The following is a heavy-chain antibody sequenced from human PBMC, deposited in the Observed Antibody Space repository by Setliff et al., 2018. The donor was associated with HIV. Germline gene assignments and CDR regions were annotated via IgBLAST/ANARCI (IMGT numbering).Heavy chain of an antibody. D-gene: IGHD6-19*01. Sequence: PGGSLRLSCAASGFTFSSYSMNWVRQAPGKGLEWVSYISSSSSTIYYADSVKGRFTISRDNSKNTLYLQMNSLRAEDTAVYYCAKDLSSGWSNDAFDIWGQGTMVTVSS. CDR3: AKDLSSGWSNDAFDI. J-gene: IGHJ3*02. CDR2: ISSSSSTI. V-gene: IGHV3-48*01. CDR1: GFTFSSYS.